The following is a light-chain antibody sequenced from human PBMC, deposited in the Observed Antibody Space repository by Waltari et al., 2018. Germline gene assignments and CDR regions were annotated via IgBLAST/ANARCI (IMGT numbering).Light chain of an antibody. CDR2: HTY. CDR1: QPGSNNN. CDR3: QQYDTPLT. Sequence: EIVLTQSPGTLSLSPGDRATLSCRASQPGSNNNVAWYQQRLGQAPRLLIFHTYNRAPGVPDRFSGSGSATDFTLRISRLEPEDFAVYFCQQYDTPLTFGGGTKVEI. J-gene: IGKJ4*01. V-gene: IGKV3-20*01.